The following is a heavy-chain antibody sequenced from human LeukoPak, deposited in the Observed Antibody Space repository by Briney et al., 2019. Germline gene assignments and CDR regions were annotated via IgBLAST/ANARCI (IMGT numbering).Heavy chain of an antibody. CDR3: ARGKWSDY. Sequence: SQTLSLTCTVSGVSISSGGYYWSWLRQHPGKGLEWIGYIYYSGSTYYNPSLKSRVTISVDTSKNQFSLKLSSVTAADTAVYYCARGKWSDYWGQGTLVTVSS. V-gene: IGHV4-31*03. CDR1: GVSISSGGYY. J-gene: IGHJ4*02. D-gene: IGHD2-8*01. CDR2: IYYSGST.